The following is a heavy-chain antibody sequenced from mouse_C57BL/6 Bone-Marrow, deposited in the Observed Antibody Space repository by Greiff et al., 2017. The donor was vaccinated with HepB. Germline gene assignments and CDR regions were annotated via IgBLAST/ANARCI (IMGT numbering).Heavy chain of an antibody. CDR2: INPYNGGT. V-gene: IGHV1-19*01. CDR3: ARLLRYWYFDV. D-gene: IGHD1-1*01. J-gene: IGHJ1*03. CDR1: GYTFTDYY. Sequence: EVQLQQSGPVLVKPGASVKMSCKASGYTFTDYYMNWVKQSHGKSLEWIGVINPYNGGTSYNQKFKGKATLTVDKSSSTAYMELNSLTSEDSAVYCCARLLRYWYFDVWGTGTTVTVSS.